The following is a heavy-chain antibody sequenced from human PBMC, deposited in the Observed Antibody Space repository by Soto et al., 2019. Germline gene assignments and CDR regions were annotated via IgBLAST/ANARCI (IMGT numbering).Heavy chain of an antibody. D-gene: IGHD1-1*01. Sequence: TLSLTCAVSGGSIISGGYSWSWIRQPPGKGLEWIGYIYHSGSTYYNPSLKSRVTISVDRSKNQFSLKLSSVTAADTAVYYCARGYPHVWGQGTLVTVSS. J-gene: IGHJ4*02. CDR2: IYHSGST. CDR1: GGSIISGGYS. CDR3: ARGYPHV. V-gene: IGHV4-30-2*01.